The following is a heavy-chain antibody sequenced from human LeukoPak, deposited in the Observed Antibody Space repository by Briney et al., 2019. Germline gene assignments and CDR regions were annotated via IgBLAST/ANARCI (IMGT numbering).Heavy chain of an antibody. CDR1: GFTFSSYW. J-gene: IGHJ3*02. CDR2: ITQDGSEK. Sequence: GGSLRLSCAASGFTFSSYWMSWVRQAPGKGLEWVANITQDGSEKYYVDSVKGRFTISRDNAKNSLYLQMNSLRAEDTAVYYCAREAYYDFWTHKKGAFDIWGQGTMVTVSS. CDR3: AREAYYDFWTHKKGAFDI. V-gene: IGHV3-7*01. D-gene: IGHD3-3*01.